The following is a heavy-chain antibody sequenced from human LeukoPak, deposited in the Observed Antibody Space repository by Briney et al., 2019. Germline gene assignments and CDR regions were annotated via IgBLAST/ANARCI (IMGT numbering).Heavy chain of an antibody. CDR3: ATDSSSWYRRRNWFDP. D-gene: IGHD6-13*01. Sequence: ASVKVSCKASGYTFTSYDINWVRQATGQGLEWMGWMNPNSGNTGYAQKFQGRVTMTRNTSISTAYMELSSLRSEDTAVYYCATDSSSWYRRRNWFDPWGQGTLVTVSS. J-gene: IGHJ5*02. CDR1: GYTFTSYD. V-gene: IGHV1-8*01. CDR2: MNPNSGNT.